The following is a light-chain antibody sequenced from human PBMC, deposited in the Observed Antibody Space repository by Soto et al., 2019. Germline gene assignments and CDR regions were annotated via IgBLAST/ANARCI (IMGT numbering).Light chain of an antibody. V-gene: IGLV1-40*01. Sequence: QPVLTQPPSVSGAPGQRVTISCTGSSSNIGAGYDVHWYQQLPGTAPKLLIYGNSNRPSGVPDRFSGSKSGTSASLAITGLQAADEADYYCQSYDSSVTLRVFGTGTKLTVL. CDR1: SSNIGAGYD. CDR2: GNS. CDR3: QSYDSSVTLRV. J-gene: IGLJ1*01.